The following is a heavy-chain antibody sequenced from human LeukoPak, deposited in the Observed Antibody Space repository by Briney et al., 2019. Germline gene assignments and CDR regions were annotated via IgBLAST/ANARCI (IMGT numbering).Heavy chain of an antibody. V-gene: IGHV1-24*01. CDR3: AASGYLRVDAFDI. CDR1: GYTLTELS. Sequence: ASVTVSCTVSGYTLTELSMHWVRQAPGKGLEWMGGFGPEDGETIYAQKFQGRVTMTEDTSTDTAYMELSSLRSEDTAVYYCAASGYLRVDAFDIWGQGTMVTVSS. D-gene: IGHD3-3*01. CDR2: FGPEDGET. J-gene: IGHJ3*02.